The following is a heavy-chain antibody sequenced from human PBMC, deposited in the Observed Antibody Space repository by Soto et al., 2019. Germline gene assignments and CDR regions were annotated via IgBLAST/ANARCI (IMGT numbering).Heavy chain of an antibody. CDR2: MNPNSGNT. CDR1: GYTFTSYD. D-gene: IGHD3-3*01. CDR3: ARVGGSYDFWSGYYTDNWFDP. Sequence: ALVKLSCKASGYTFTSYDINWVRQATGQGLEWMGWMNPNSGNTGYAQKFQGRVTMTRNTSISTAYMELSSLRSEDTAVYYCARVGGSYDFWSGYYTDNWFDPWGQGTLVTVSS. J-gene: IGHJ5*02. V-gene: IGHV1-8*01.